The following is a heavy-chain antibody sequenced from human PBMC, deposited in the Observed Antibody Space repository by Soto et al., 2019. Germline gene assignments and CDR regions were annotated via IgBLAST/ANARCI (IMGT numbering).Heavy chain of an antibody. D-gene: IGHD3-22*01. J-gene: IGHJ3*02. CDR1: GFTFSDYY. Sequence: GGSLRLSCAASGFTFSDYYMSWIRQAPGKGLEWIAYITSSSSTIYYSDSVKGRFTISRDDAKNSLYLQMDSLRAEDTAVYYCATVFRSSNFNYDSSGGAFDIWGQGTMVTVSS. CDR2: ITSSSSTI. V-gene: IGHV3-11*01. CDR3: ATVFRSSNFNYDSSGGAFDI.